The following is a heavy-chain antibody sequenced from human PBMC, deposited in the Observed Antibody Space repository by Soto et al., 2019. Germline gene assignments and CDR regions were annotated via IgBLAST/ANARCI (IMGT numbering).Heavy chain of an antibody. Sequence: DEQLVESGRGSLQPGGSLRLSCAASGFSFRNYAMTWVRQSPGKGLEWVSLISSGGGTTNYADSVKGRFSISRDNSQNMLYLQMNGLRGEDTALYYCAKLKGGLGRFYGMDAWGQGTMVIVSS. J-gene: IGHJ6*02. CDR3: AKLKGGLGRFYGMDA. CDR2: ISSGGGTT. V-gene: IGHV3-23*04. D-gene: IGHD3-3*01. CDR1: GFSFRNYA.